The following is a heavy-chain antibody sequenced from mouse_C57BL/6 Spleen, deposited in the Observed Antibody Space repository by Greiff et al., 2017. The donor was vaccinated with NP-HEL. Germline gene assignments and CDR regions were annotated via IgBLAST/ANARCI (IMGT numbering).Heavy chain of an antibody. J-gene: IGHJ2*01. CDR1: GYTFTSYW. CDR3: ARGSPWPSFDY. CDR2: IYPSDSET. Sequence: VQLQQPGAELVRPGSSVKLSCKASGYTFTSYWMDWVKQRPGQGLEWIGNIYPSDSETHYNQKFKDKATLTVDKSSSTAYMQLSSLTSEDSAVYYCARGSPWPSFDYWGQGTTLTVSS. V-gene: IGHV1-61*01.